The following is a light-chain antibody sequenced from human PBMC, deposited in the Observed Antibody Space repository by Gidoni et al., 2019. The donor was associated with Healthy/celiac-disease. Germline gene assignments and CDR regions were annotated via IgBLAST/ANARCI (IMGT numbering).Light chain of an antibody. V-gene: IGLV1-40*01. J-gene: IGLJ2*01. CDR1: SSNIGAGYD. Sequence: SLLSPPPPLSVGPRARVTISCTGSSSNIGAGYDVHWYQQLPGTAPKLLIYGNSNRPSGVPDRFSGSKSGTSASLAITGLQAEDEADYYCQSYDSSLSGWVFGGGTKLTVL. CDR2: GNS. CDR3: QSYDSSLSGWV.